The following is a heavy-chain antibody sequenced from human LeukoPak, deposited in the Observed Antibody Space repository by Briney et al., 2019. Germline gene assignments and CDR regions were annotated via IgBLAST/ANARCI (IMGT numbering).Heavy chain of an antibody. V-gene: IGHV3-7*01. CDR3: ARLVWGTDRYFDL. Sequence: GGSLRLSCAASGFTFSGRMGWLRQAPGKGLEWVANIKQDATAKYYVDSVKGRFTISRDNAKNSLYLDMNSLRAEDTAVYYCARLVWGTDRYFDLWGQGTLVTVSS. CDR1: GFTFSGR. CDR2: IKQDATAK. D-gene: IGHD3-16*01. J-gene: IGHJ4*02.